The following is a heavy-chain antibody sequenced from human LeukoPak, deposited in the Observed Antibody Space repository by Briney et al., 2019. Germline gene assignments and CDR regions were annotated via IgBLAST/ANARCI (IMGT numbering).Heavy chain of an antibody. V-gene: IGHV1-18*01. CDR1: GYTFTSYG. CDR2: ISAYNGNT. J-gene: IGHJ3*02. CDR3: ARDITMILVAGDAFDI. D-gene: IGHD3-22*01. Sequence: ASVKVSCKASGYTFTSYGISWVRQAPGQGLEWMGWISAYNGNTNYAQKLQGRVTMTTDTSTSTAYMELRSLRSEDTAVYYCARDITMILVAGDAFDIWGQGTMVTVSS.